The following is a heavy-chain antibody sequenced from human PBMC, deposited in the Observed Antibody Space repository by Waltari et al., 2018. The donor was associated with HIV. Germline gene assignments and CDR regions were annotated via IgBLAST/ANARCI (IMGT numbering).Heavy chain of an antibody. Sequence: QVHLVQSGAEVKKPGASVKVSCKSYGYIFTDSYIHWVRQAPGQRPVWMGRINPNTGGTNYAQRFRGKMTMTRDTSQNITFMELSSLKSGDTAVYFCARGSGRDLWRRLDYWGQGAQVTVSP. CDR1: GYIFTDSY. V-gene: IGHV1-2*06. CDR2: INPNTGGT. J-gene: IGHJ4*02. D-gene: IGHD2-21*02. CDR3: ARGSGRDLWRRLDY.